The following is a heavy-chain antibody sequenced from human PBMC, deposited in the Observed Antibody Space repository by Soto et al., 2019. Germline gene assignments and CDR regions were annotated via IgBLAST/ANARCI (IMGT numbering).Heavy chain of an antibody. CDR1: GDTFSTYS. CDR2: IIPILGTP. Sequence: QVQLVQSGAEVKKPGSSVKVSCKASGDTFSTYSISWVRQAPGQGLEWLGGIIPILGTPSYAQRFQGRVTITADKSTSTAYMELSSLRSEDTAVYYCASERSRYDRSGYYRPDYWGQGTLVTVSS. J-gene: IGHJ4*02. D-gene: IGHD3-22*01. CDR3: ASERSRYDRSGYYRPDY. V-gene: IGHV1-69*06.